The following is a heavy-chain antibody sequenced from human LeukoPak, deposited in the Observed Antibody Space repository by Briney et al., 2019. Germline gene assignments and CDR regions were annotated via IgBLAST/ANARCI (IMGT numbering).Heavy chain of an antibody. CDR2: INPSGGST. J-gene: IGHJ2*01. CDR1: GYSFVVYY. CDR3: ATGMARNWYFDL. D-gene: IGHD5-24*01. Sequence: ASVKVSCKASGYSFVVYYVHWWRQAPGQGLEWMGIINPSGGSTSYAQKFQGRVTMTRDTSTSTVYMELSSLRSEDTAVYYCATGMARNWYFDLWGRGTLVTVSS. V-gene: IGHV1-46*01.